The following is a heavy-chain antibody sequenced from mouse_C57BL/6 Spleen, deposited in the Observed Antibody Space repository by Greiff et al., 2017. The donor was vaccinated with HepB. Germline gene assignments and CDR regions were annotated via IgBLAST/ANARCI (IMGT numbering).Heavy chain of an antibody. CDR1: GYTFTDYE. J-gene: IGHJ2*01. D-gene: IGHD2-5*01. CDR2: IDPETGGT. Sequence: VQLQQSGAELVRPGASVTLSCKASGYTFTDYEMHWVKQTPVHGLEWIGAIDPETGGTAYNQKFKGKAILTADKSSSTAYMELRSLTSEDSAVYYCTTPAYYSNPYYWGQGTTLTVSS. V-gene: IGHV1-15*01. CDR3: TTPAYYSNPYY.